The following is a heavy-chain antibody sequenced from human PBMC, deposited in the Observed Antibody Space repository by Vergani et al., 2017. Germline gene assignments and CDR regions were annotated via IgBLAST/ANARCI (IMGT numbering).Heavy chain of an antibody. CDR2: INPSGGST. CDR3: SKELSSRDQGHFDY. CDR1: GYTFTSYY. Sequence: QVQLVQSGAEVKKPGASVKVSCKASGYTFTSYYMHWVRQAPGQGLEWMGIINPSGGSTSYAQKFQGRVTMTRETSTSTGYMELSSLRSEDTAVYYCSKELSSRDQGHFDYWGQGTLVTVSS. D-gene: IGHD6-13*01. J-gene: IGHJ4*02. V-gene: IGHV1-46*01.